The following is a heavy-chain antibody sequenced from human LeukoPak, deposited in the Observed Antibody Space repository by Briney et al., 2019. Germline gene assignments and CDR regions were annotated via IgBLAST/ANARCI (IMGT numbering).Heavy chain of an antibody. CDR1: GFTFSSYG. V-gene: IGHV3-30*02. CDR3: AKEFTYELGDYFDY. Sequence: QPGGSLRLSCAASGFTFSSYGMHWVRQAPGKGLEWVAFIRYDGSNKYYADSAKGRFTISRDNSKNTLYLQMNSLRAEDTAVYYCAKEFTYELGDYFDYWGQGTLVTVSS. CDR2: IRYDGSNK. D-gene: IGHD1-7*01. J-gene: IGHJ4*02.